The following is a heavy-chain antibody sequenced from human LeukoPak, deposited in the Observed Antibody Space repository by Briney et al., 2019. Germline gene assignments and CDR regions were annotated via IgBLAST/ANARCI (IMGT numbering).Heavy chain of an antibody. D-gene: IGHD3-9*01. CDR2: IYYSGST. CDR1: GGSISSYY. CDR3: ARGPSLRYFDWLLRGYNWFDP. Sequence: SETLFLTCTVSGGSISSYYWSWIRQPPGKGLEWIGYIYYSGSTNYNPSLKSRVTISVDTSKNQFSLKLSSVTAADTAVYYCARGPSLRYFDWLLRGYNWFDPWGQGTLVTVSS. V-gene: IGHV4-59*01. J-gene: IGHJ5*02.